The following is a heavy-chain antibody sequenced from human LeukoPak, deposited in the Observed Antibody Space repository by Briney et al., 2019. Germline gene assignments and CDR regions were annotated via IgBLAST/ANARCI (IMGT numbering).Heavy chain of an antibody. CDR3: AKDDLVLLWFGESQTPNFDY. CDR1: GFTFSNYG. D-gene: IGHD3-10*01. V-gene: IGHV3-30*02. CDR2: IRYGGNNK. J-gene: IGHJ4*02. Sequence: PGGSLRLSCAASGFTFSNYGIHWVRQAPGKGLEWLAFIRYGGNNKYYADSVKGRFTISRDDSKNTLYLQMNSLRAEDTAVYYCAKDDLVLLWFGESQTPNFDYWGQGTLVTVSS.